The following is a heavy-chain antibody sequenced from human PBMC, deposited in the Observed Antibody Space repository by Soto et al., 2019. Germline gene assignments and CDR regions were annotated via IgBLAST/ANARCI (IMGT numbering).Heavy chain of an antibody. V-gene: IGHV4-30-4*01. D-gene: IGHD5-12*01. J-gene: IGHJ5*02. CDR1: GASIAGGSYY. CDR3: VRDQYSCYDFAL. Sequence: SETLSLTCSVSGASIAGGSYYWSWVRQPPGKGLEWIGYIPSRGRPFYNPSLTSRGTISADSSKNQGSLPLTSVTAADTAVYYCVRDQYSCYDFALWGQGNLVTVSS. CDR2: IPSRGRP.